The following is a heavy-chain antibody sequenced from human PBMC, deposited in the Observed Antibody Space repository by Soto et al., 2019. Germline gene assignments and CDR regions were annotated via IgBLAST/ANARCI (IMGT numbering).Heavy chain of an antibody. V-gene: IGHV4-34*01. J-gene: IGHJ4*02. CDR1: SGSFSGYY. Sequence: QVQLQQWGAGLLKPSETLSLRCVVNSGSFSGYYWTWIRQTPGKGLEWIGEISHSGSTNYTPSLMSLVTMAADTSKKQFSLRLSSVTAADTALYFCARGYESSRRYLPLLDYWGQGTLVTVSS. CDR3: ARGYESSRRYLPLLDY. D-gene: IGHD3-22*01. CDR2: ISHSGST.